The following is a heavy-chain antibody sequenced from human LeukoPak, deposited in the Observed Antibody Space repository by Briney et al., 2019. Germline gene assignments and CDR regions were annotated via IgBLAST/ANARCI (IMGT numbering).Heavy chain of an antibody. V-gene: IGHV3-23*01. D-gene: IGHD2-8*02. J-gene: IGHJ6*03. CDR2: ISGRGGST. Sequence: GGSLRLSCAASGLTFSSYAMSWVRQAPGKGREWVSSISGRGGSTYYADFVKGRFTISRGHSQNTLYLQMNSLRTEDTAVHVCTTIARPPAYDGGVLHHYNLMDVWGIGTTV. CDR3: TTIARPPAYDGGVLHHYNLMDV. CDR1: GLTFSSYA.